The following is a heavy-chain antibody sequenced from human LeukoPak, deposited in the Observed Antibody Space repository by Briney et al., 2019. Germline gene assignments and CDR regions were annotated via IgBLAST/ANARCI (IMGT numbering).Heavy chain of an antibody. V-gene: IGHV4-61*02. J-gene: IGHJ4*02. CDR3: AREVGYSGSSFDY. CDR2: IYTSGST. D-gene: IGHD6-6*01. Sequence: SETLSLTCTVSGGSISSGSYYWSWIRQPAGKGLEWIGRIYTSGSTNYNPSLKSRVTISVDTSKNQFSLKLSSVTAADTAVYYCAREVGYSGSSFDYWGQGTLVTVSS. CDR1: GGSISSGSYY.